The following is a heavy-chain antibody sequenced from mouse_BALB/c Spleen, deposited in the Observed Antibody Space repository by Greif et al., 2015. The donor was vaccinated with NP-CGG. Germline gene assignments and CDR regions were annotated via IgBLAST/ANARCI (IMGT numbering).Heavy chain of an antibody. V-gene: IGHV1-80*01. D-gene: IGHD2-1*01. CDR1: GYAFSSYG. Sequence: VQLQQSGAELVRPGSSVKISCKASGYAFSSYGMNWVKQRPGRGLEWIGQIYPGDGDTNYNGKFKGKATLTADKSSSTAYMQLSSLTSEDSAVYFCARVGNYYFDYWGQGTTLTVSS. CDR3: ARVGNYYFDY. J-gene: IGHJ2*01. CDR2: IYPGDGDT.